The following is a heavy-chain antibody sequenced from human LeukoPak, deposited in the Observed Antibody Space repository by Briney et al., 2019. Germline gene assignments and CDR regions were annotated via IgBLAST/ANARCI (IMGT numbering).Heavy chain of an antibody. CDR2: ISWKSGNI. CDR1: GFTFDDFA. CDR3: AKPRVAAPGVFDY. J-gene: IGHJ4*02. Sequence: GGSLRLSCAASGFTFDDFAMHWVRQTPGKGLEWVSGISWKSGNIGYADSVKGRFTISRDNAKNSLYLQMNSLRLEDTALYYCAKPRVAAPGVFDYWGQGTLVTVSS. V-gene: IGHV3-9*01. D-gene: IGHD6-13*01.